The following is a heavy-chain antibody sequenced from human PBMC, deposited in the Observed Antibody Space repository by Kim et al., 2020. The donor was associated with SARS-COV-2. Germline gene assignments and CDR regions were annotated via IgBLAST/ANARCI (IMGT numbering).Heavy chain of an antibody. J-gene: IGHJ4*02. Sequence: ASVKVSCKAADCTLSNYGISWVRQAPGRGLEWMGWISFHNGNTHYAQKLQGRVTMTADTSTSTAYMELRSLRSDDTAVYYCARDQAAPTYYYGSGSYYPPFAVWGQGTLVTV. V-gene: IGHV1-18*01. D-gene: IGHD3-10*01. CDR2: ISFHNGNT. CDR1: DCTLSNYG. CDR3: ARDQAAPTYYYGSGSYYPPFAV.